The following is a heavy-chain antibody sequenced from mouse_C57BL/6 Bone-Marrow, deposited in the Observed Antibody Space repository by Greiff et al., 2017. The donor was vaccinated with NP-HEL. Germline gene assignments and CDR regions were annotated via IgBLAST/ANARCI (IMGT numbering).Heavy chain of an antibody. CDR2: IDPENGDT. CDR1: GFNIKDDY. D-gene: IGHD2-3*01. J-gene: IGHJ3*01. CDR3: TTPLYDGYSAWFAY. Sequence: EVMLVESGAELVRPGASVKLSCTASGFNIKDDYMHWVKQRPEQGLEWIGWIDPENGDTEYASKFQGKATITADTSSNTAYLQLSSLTSEDTAVYYCTTPLYDGYSAWFAYWGQGTLVTVSA. V-gene: IGHV14-4*01.